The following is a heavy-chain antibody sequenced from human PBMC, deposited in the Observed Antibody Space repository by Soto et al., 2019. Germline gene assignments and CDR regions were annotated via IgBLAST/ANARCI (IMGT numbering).Heavy chain of an antibody. CDR2: IYYSGST. CDR1: GGSISSGGYY. D-gene: IGHD2-15*01. Sequence: SETLSLTCTVSGGSISSGGYYWSWIRQHPGKGLEWIGYIYYSGSTYSNPSLKSRVTISVDTSKNQFSLKLSSVTAADTAVYYCARGISRPNWFDPWGQGTLVTVSS. J-gene: IGHJ5*02. CDR3: ARGISRPNWFDP. V-gene: IGHV4-31*03.